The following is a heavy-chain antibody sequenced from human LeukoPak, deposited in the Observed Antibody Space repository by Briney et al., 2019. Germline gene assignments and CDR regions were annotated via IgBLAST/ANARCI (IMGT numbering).Heavy chain of an antibody. CDR1: GGSITPYF. Sequence: PSETLSLTCTVSGGSITPYFWSWIRQPPGKGLEWIGYISHSGSADYNPSLKSRVTISVDTSKNQFSLKLSSVTAADTAVYYCASSQGATVFIWGQGTLVTVSS. D-gene: IGHD1-26*01. CDR3: ASSQGATVFI. V-gene: IGHV4-4*08. J-gene: IGHJ4*02. CDR2: ISHSGSA.